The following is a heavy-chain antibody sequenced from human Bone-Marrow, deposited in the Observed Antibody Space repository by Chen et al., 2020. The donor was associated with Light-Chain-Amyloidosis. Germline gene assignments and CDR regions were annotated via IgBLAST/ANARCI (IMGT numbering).Heavy chain of an antibody. CDR1: GFAFSSYA. V-gene: IGHV3-23*04. Sequence: EVQLVESGGGLLQRGGSLRLSCAASGFAFSSYAMSWVRQAPGKGLEWVSTISGVGGSMYCVYSVNGRLTISRDNSKNALFLQMNSLRAEDTAVYYCAKDISYDDILPGYPADAFDIWGQGTMVTVSS. CDR2: ISGVGGSM. J-gene: IGHJ3*02. CDR3: AKDISYDDILPGYPADAFDI. D-gene: IGHD3-9*01.